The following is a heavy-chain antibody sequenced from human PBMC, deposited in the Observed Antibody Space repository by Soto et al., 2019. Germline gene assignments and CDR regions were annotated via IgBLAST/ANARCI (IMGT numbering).Heavy chain of an antibody. CDR2: INPNCART. CDR3: ARDLTSGDY. D-gene: IGHD7-27*01. J-gene: IGHJ4*02. V-gene: IGHV1-46*01. Sequence: QVQLVQSGAEVKNPGASVKLSCKASGYIFTNYYIHWVRQAPGQGLEWLAIINPNCARTNYAQKFQGRVTLARDTFTNTVYRELSRLTAEDTAIYDCARDLTSGDYWGQGTLVTVSS. CDR1: GYIFTNYY.